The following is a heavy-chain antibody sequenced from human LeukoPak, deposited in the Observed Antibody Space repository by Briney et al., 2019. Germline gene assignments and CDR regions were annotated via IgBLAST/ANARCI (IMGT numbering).Heavy chain of an antibody. V-gene: IGHV3-30-3*01. CDR2: ISYDGSNK. CDR1: GFTFSSYA. D-gene: IGHD3-10*01. J-gene: IGHJ4*02. CDR3: ARDPAEYYFDY. Sequence: GGSLRLSCAASGFTFSSYAMHWVRQAPGKGLEWVAVISYDGSNKYYADSVKGRFTISRDNSKNTLYLQMNSLRAEDTAVYYCARDPAEYYFDYWGQGTLVTVSS.